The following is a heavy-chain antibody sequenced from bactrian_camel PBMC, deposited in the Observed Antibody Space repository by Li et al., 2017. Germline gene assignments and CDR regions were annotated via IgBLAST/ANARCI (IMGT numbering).Heavy chain of an antibody. CDR1: GYTYNRNC. CDR3: AAETNCVGSYFFQHGADFGD. D-gene: IGHD2*01. J-gene: IGHJ6*01. CDR2: IYTGSGNT. Sequence: DVQLVESGGGSVRAGGSVRLSCAASGYTYNRNCMAWFRQAPGKERGGVARIYTGSGNTYYADSVKGRFTISQDNAKNTVYLQINSLKPEDTAMYYCAAETNCVGSYFFQHGADFGDWGQGTQVTVS. V-gene: IGHV3S40*01.